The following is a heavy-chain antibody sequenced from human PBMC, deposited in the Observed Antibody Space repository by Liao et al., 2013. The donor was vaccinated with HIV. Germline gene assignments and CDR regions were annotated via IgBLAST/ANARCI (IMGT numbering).Heavy chain of an antibody. CDR2: INHSGST. V-gene: IGHV4-59*01. CDR3: ARVQKGWEPHTRTVKYYFDY. J-gene: IGHJ4*02. D-gene: IGHD1-26*01. CDR1: GGSISSYY. Sequence: QVQLQESGPGLVKPSETLSLTCTVSGGSISSYYWSWIRQPPGKGLEWIGEINHSGSTNYNPSLKSRVTISVDTSKKQFSLKLSSVTAADTAMYYCARVQKGWEPHTRTVKYYFDYWGQGTLVTVSS.